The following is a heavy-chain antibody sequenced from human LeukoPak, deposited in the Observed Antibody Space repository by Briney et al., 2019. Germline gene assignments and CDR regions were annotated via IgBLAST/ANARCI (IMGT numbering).Heavy chain of an antibody. J-gene: IGHJ4*02. CDR3: AKDGGSSPYYFDY. CDR2: ISGSGGST. D-gene: IGHD1-26*01. Sequence: GASLRLSCAASGFTFSSYAMSWVRQDPGKGLEWVSAISGSGGSTYYADSVKGRFTISRDNSKNTLYLQMNSLRAEDTAVYYCAKDGGSSPYYFDYWGQGTLVTVSS. V-gene: IGHV3-23*01. CDR1: GFTFSSYA.